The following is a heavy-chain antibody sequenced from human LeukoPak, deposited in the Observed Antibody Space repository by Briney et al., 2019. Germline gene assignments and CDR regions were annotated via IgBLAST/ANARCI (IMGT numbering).Heavy chain of an antibody. CDR2: IHYDGNT. D-gene: IGHD5-24*01. V-gene: IGHV4-39*01. Sequence: PSETLSLTCTVSGGSISSSTYSWTWIRQPPGKGLKWIGSIHYDGNTYYKPSLKSRVTISVGTSKIQFSLRLSSATAADMATYYCARHSLNNYGSYYWGQGTLVTVSS. J-gene: IGHJ4*02. CDR3: ARHSLNNYGSYY. CDR1: GGSISSSTYS.